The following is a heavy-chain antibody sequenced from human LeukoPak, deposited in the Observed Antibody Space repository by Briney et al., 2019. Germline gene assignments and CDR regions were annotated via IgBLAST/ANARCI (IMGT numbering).Heavy chain of an antibody. V-gene: IGHV3-7*01. CDR1: GFMFDAYW. Sequence: PGESLSLSCTGSGFMFDAYWMSWVRKAPGMGVEWVGKIRQDGGEIFYVDSVRGRFTISRDNAKNSVYLQLNSLRAEDTAVYYCARADLEWYLDLWGRGTLVTVSS. J-gene: IGHJ2*01. CDR2: IRQDGGEI. CDR3: ARADLEWYLDL.